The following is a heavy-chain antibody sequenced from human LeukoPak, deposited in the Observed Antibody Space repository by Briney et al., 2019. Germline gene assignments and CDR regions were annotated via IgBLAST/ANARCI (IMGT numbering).Heavy chain of an antibody. V-gene: IGHV3-23*01. CDR1: GFTFSGYA. D-gene: IGHD6-19*01. CDR3: AKGGQWLVPANWFDP. J-gene: IGHJ5*02. Sequence: GGSLRLSCAASGFTFSGYAMSWVRQAPGKGLEWVSAISGSGGSTYYADSVKGRFTISRDNSKNTLYLQTNSLRAEDTAVYYCAKGGQWLVPANWFDPWGQGTLVTVSS. CDR2: ISGSGGST.